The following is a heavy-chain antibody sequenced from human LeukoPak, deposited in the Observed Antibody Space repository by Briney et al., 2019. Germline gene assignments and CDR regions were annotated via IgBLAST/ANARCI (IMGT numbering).Heavy chain of an antibody. V-gene: IGHV4-34*01. Sequence: PSETLSLTCAVYGGSFSGYYWSWIRQPPGKGLEWIGEINHSGSTNYNPSLKSRVTISVDTSKNQFSLKLGSVTAADTAVYYCARGPYCDFWSGYRYYYYYGMDVWGQGTTVTVSS. CDR2: INHSGST. CDR3: ARGPYCDFWSGYRYYYYYGMDV. D-gene: IGHD3-3*01. J-gene: IGHJ6*02. CDR1: GGSFSGYY.